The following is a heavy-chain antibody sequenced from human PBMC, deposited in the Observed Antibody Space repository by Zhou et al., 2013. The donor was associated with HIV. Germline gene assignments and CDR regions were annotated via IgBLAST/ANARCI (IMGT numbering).Heavy chain of an antibody. CDR2: IYYSGST. Sequence: QVQLQESGPGLVKPSEALSLTCTVSGDSISRHYWTWIRQAPGKGLEWIGYIYYSGSTKYNPSLKSRVTISGDTSKNQFSLKLSSVTAADTAVYYCARISRIGEFHDAFDIWGLGTMVAVSS. CDR3: ARISRIGEFHDAFDI. V-gene: IGHV4-59*11. J-gene: IGHJ3*02. D-gene: IGHD3-10*01. CDR1: GDSISRHY.